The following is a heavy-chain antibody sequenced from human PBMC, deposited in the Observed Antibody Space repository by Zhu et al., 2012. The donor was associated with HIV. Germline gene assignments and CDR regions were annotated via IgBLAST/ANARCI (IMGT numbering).Heavy chain of an antibody. CDR2: IYYSGSI. D-gene: IGHD3-10*01. Sequence: QVQLRESGPGLVKPSGTLSLTCAVSGASISSSSYYWGWIRQPPGKGLEWIGSIYYSGSIYYNPSLKNRATLSLETSRNQFSLRLNSVTAADTAVYYCASSLITMIRGVITRCWFDPWGQGTLVTVSS. CDR3: ASSLITMIRGVITRCWFDP. J-gene: IGHJ5*02. CDR1: GASISSSSYY. V-gene: IGHV4-39*07.